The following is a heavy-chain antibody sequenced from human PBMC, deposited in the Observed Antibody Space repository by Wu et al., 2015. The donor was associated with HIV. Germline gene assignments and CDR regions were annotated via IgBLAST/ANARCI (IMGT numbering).Heavy chain of an antibody. Sequence: VQLVQSGGEVKKPGASVRVACKTSGYIFTDYGINWVRQAPGEGLEWMGWISARNGNTKYAQKFQGRVTMTTEASSDTAYMDLRSLTSDDTAVYYCARSRDIAAPPYYMDVWGKGTTVTVSS. CDR1: GYIFTDYG. D-gene: IGHD6-13*01. V-gene: IGHV1-18*01. CDR3: ARSRDIAAPPYYMDV. J-gene: IGHJ6*03. CDR2: ISARNGNT.